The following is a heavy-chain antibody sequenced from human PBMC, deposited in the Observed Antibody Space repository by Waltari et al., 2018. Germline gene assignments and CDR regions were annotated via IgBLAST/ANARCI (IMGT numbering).Heavy chain of an antibody. Sequence: EVQLVESGEGLVQPGGSLRLSCAASGFTFSSYAMSWVRQAPGKGLEWVSAISGSGGSTYYADSVKGRFTISRDNSKNTLYLQMNSLRAEDTAVYYCANRDYYDSSGYPGWGQGTLVTVSS. CDR2: ISGSGGST. V-gene: IGHV3-23*04. CDR1: GFTFSSYA. CDR3: ANRDYYDSSGYPG. J-gene: IGHJ4*02. D-gene: IGHD3-22*01.